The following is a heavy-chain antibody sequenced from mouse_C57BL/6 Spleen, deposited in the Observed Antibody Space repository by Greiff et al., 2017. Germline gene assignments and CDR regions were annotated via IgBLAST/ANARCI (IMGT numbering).Heavy chain of an antibody. V-gene: IGHV1-52*01. J-gene: IGHJ2*01. CDR2: IDPSDSET. Sequence: QVQLQQPGAELVRPGSSVKLSCKASGYTFTSYWMHWVKQRPIQGLEWIGNIDPSDSETHYNQKFKDKATLTVDKSSSTAYMQLSSLTSEDSAVYYCARGDRLRPGGYWGQGTTLTVSS. D-gene: IGHD1-2*01. CDR3: ARGDRLRPGGY. CDR1: GYTFTSYW.